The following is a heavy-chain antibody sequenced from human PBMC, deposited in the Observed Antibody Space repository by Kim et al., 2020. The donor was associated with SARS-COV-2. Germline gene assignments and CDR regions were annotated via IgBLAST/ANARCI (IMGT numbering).Heavy chain of an antibody. V-gene: IGHV4-39*07. CDR1: GGSISSSSYY. Sequence: SETLSLTCTVSGGSISSSSYYWGWIRQPPGKGLEWIGSIYYSGSTYYNPSLKSRVTISVDTSKNQFSLKLSSVTAADTAVYYCARDQVYGGNSQYNWFDPWGQGTLVTVSS. J-gene: IGHJ5*02. D-gene: IGHD4-17*01. CDR3: ARDQVYGGNSQYNWFDP. CDR2: IYYSGST.